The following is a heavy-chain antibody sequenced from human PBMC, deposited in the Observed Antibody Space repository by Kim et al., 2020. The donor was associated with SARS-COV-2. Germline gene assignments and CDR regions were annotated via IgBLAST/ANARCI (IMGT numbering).Heavy chain of an antibody. CDR2: IYYSGST. CDR1: GGSISSGGYY. Sequence: SETLSLTCTVSGGSISSGGYYWSWIRQHPGKGLEWIGYIYYSGSTYYNPSLKSRVTISVDTSKNQFSLKLSSVTAADTAVYYCARIYGSGSYYNGLTGTGWFDPWGQGTLVTVSS. D-gene: IGHD3-10*01. J-gene: IGHJ5*02. CDR3: ARIYGSGSYYNGLTGTGWFDP. V-gene: IGHV4-31*03.